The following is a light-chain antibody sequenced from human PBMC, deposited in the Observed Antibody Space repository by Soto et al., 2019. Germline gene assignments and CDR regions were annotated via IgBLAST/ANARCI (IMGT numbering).Light chain of an antibody. CDR3: AVWDDSLSGPV. V-gene: IGLV1-47*01. Sequence: QSVLTQPPSASGTPGQRVTISCSGSSSNIGRNYVCWYHQLPGAAPRLLMYSNNQRPSGVPDRFSGAKSGTSASLAISGLQSDDEADYYCAVWDDSLSGPVFGGGTKVTVL. J-gene: IGLJ3*02. CDR2: SNN. CDR1: SSNIGRNY.